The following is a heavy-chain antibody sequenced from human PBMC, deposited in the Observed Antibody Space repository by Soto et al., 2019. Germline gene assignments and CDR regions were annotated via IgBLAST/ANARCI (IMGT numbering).Heavy chain of an antibody. D-gene: IGHD2-21*02. CDR1: GGSISSYY. CDR3: AREVVVVTACSFDY. CDR2: IYTSGST. J-gene: IGHJ4*02. V-gene: IGHV4-4*07. Sequence: QVQLQESGPGLVKPSETLSLTCTVSGGSISSYYWSWIRQPAGKGLEWIGRIYTSGSTNYNPSLKCRVTMSVDTSKNQFSLKLSSVTAADTAVYFCAREVVVVTACSFDYWGQGTLVTVSS.